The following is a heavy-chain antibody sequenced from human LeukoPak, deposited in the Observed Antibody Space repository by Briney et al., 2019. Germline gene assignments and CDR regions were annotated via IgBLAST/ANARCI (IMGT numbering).Heavy chain of an antibody. J-gene: IGHJ4*02. CDR2: ISVGAEYI. D-gene: IGHD3-3*01. CDR1: GFTFSTYV. Sequence: GGSLRLPCAASGFTFSTYVMNWFRQAPGKGLEWVSTISVGAEYIFYADSVKGRFTISRDDSNNALYLQMHSLRAEDTALYYCASGPPFLKYFEYWGQGTLVTVSS. CDR3: ASGPPFLKYFEY. V-gene: IGHV3-23*01.